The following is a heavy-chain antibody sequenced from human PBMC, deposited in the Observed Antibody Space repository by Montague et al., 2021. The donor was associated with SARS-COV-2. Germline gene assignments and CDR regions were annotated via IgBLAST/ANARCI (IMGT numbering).Heavy chain of an antibody. CDR2: TYFRSKWYS. CDR3: VRYSGWFYFDF. J-gene: IGHJ4*02. V-gene: IGHV6-1*01. CDR1: GDSVSRNSVA. D-gene: IGHD6-19*01. Sequence: CAISGDSVSRNSVARSWIRQSPLRRPEWLGRTYFRSKWYSDYAPFVRGRLTVNPDATKNEFSLELNYVTPEDTALYYCVRYSGWFYFDFWGQGTVVTVSS.